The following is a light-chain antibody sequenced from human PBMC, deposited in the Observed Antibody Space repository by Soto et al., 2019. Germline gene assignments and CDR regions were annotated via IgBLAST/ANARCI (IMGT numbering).Light chain of an antibody. CDR2: KAS. CDR3: QHYHSYSEA. J-gene: IGKJ1*01. CDR1: QTISSW. Sequence: DIQMTQSPSTLSGSVGDRVTITCRASQTISSWLAWYQQKPGKAPKLLFYKASTLKSGVPSRFSGSGSGTEFILTISSLQPDDFAAYYCQHYHSYSEAFGQGTKVELK. V-gene: IGKV1-5*03.